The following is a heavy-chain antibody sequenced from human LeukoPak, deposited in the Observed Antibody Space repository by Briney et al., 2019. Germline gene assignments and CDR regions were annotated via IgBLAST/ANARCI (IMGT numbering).Heavy chain of an antibody. V-gene: IGHV3-21*01. CDR1: GFIFSSYS. Sequence: GGSLRLSCAASGFIFSSYSMNWVRQAPGKGLEWVSFITSDSKNKDYADAVKGRFTVSRDNVKNSLYLQMNSLRGEDTAVYYCAREGFCSSTGCYVMYWGQGTPVTVSS. CDR2: ITSDSKNK. CDR3: AREGFCSSTGCYVMY. D-gene: IGHD2-2*01. J-gene: IGHJ4*02.